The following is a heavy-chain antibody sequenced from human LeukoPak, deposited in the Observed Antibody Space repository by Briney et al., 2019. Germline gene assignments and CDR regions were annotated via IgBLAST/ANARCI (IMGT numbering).Heavy chain of an antibody. CDR2: IKSKIDGGTT. CDR1: GFNFSNYW. J-gene: IGHJ3*02. Sequence: PGGSLRLSCVASGFNFSNYWMTWVRQAPGKGLEWVGRIKSKIDGGTTDYAAPVKGRFTISRDDSKNTLYLQMNSLKTEDTAVYYCTTGGNVLVAGTRAFDIWGQGTVVTVSS. V-gene: IGHV3-15*01. D-gene: IGHD6-19*01. CDR3: TTGGNVLVAGTRAFDI.